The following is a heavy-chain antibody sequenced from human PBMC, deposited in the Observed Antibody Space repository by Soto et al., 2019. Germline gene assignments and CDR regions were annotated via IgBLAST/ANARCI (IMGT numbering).Heavy chain of an antibody. Sequence: QVQLVESGGGVVQPGRSLRLSCVGSGFVFSDFGMNWVRQAPGKGLEWVAVISFDGKKKYYADSVKGRFSISRDNSKNTVSLQINSLGAEDTAVYHCAKNRRMIVAVIDAFDNWGQGTMVTVSS. CDR1: GFVFSDFG. V-gene: IGHV3-30*18. J-gene: IGHJ3*02. D-gene: IGHD3-22*01. CDR2: ISFDGKKK. CDR3: AKNRRMIVAVIDAFDN.